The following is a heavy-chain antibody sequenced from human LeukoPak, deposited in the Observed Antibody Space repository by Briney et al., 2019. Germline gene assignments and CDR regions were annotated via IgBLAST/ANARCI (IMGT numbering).Heavy chain of an antibody. CDR2: IYESGST. V-gene: IGHV4-59*12. D-gene: IGHD3-22*01. Sequence: SETLSLTCTVSGGSISSYYWSWIRQPPGKGLEWIGSIYESGSTYYNPSLTSRVTISVDTSKNHFSLKLSSVTAADTAVYYCAISSQFYSDRSGHVGPYDYWGQGTLVTVSS. CDR3: AISSQFYSDRSGHVGPYDY. J-gene: IGHJ4*02. CDR1: GGSISSYY.